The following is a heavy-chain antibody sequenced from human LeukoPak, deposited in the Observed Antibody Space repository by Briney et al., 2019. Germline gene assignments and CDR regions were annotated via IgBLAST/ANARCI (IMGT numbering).Heavy chain of an antibody. J-gene: IGHJ4*02. CDR3: ARARYCSVTTCPKGFDC. D-gene: IGHD2-15*01. CDR2: IKLDGSEK. Sequence: PGGSLRLSCAASGFTFSGYWMSWVRQAPGKGLEWVANIKLDGSEKYYVDSVKGRFTISRDNAENSVFLQMNSLRVEDAAIYYCARARYCSVTTCPKGFDCWGQGTLVTVSA. V-gene: IGHV3-7*04. CDR1: GFTFSGYW.